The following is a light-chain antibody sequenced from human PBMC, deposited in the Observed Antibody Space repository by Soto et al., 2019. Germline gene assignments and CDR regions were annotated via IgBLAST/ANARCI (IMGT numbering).Light chain of an antibody. Sequence: SYELTQPPSVSVAPGQTARITCGGDNIGSKTVHWYQQRPGQAPALVVYDDSDRPSGIPERFSGSNSGNTATLTISGVEAGDEADYCCQVWDGSSDPPYVFGTGTKAPS. CDR2: DDS. J-gene: IGLJ1*01. CDR3: QVWDGSSDPPYV. CDR1: NIGSKT. V-gene: IGLV3-21*02.